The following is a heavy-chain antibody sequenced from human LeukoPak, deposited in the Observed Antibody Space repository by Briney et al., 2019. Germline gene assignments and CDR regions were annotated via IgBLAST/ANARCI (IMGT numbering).Heavy chain of an antibody. CDR1: GFTFSSYW. CDR2: ISSSRSTI. Sequence: GGALRLSCAASGFTFSSYWMSWVRQAPGKGREWGSYISSSRSTIYYADSLKRRFTISRDNAKNSLYLQMNSLRAEDTAVYYCARVGDQQLVKVGDYWGQGTLVTVSS. J-gene: IGHJ4*02. D-gene: IGHD6-13*01. CDR3: ARVGDQQLVKVGDY. V-gene: IGHV3-48*04.